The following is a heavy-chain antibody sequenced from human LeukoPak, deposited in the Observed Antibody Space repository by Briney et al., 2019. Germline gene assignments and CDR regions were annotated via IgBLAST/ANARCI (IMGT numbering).Heavy chain of an antibody. CDR3: ARQSRVFRFDP. J-gene: IGHJ5*02. CDR2: IYYSGST. Sequence: SETLSLTCTVSGGSISSSSYYWGWIRQPPGKGLEWIGNIYYSGSTNYNPSLKSRVTISVDTSKNQFSLKLSSVTAADTAVYYCARQSRVFRFDPWGQGTLVTVSS. V-gene: IGHV4-39*07. CDR1: GGSISSSSYY.